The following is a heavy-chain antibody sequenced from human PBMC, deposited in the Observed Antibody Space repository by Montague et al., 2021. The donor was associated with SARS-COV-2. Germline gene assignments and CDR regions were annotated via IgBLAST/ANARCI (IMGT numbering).Heavy chain of an antibody. CDR3: ARDVGKGFSGYETEGGFDY. J-gene: IGHJ4*02. Sequence: SETLSLTCTVSGYSISSGYYWGWIRQPPGKGLEWIGSIYFGGGTYYNPSLKSRVTISVDTSKNHFSLKLTSVTAADTAVYYCARDVGKGFSGYETEGGFDYWGQGTPVTVSS. V-gene: IGHV4-38-2*02. CDR1: GYSISSGYY. CDR2: IYFGGGT. D-gene: IGHD5-12*01.